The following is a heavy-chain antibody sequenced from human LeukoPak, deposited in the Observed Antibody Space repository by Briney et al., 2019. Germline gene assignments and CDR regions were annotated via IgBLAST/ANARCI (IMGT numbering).Heavy chain of an antibody. D-gene: IGHD2-2*01. CDR1: GYIFAHNG. CDR3: ALIVVVPAAPRDYYYYYGMDV. J-gene: IGHJ6*02. V-gene: IGHV1-69*13. CDR2: IIPIFGTA. Sequence: SVQVSCKTSGYIFAHNGISWVRQAPGQGLEWMGGIIPIFGTANYAQKFQGRVTITADESTSTAYMELSSLRSEDTAVYYCALIVVVPAAPRDYYYYYGMDVWGQGTTVTVSS.